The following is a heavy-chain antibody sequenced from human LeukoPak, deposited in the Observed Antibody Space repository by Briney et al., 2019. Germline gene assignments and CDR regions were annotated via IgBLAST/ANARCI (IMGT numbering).Heavy chain of an antibody. CDR3: ARWSGYSYGLTDYYYGMDV. CDR1: GGSFSGYY. V-gene: IGHV4-34*01. CDR2: INHSGST. J-gene: IGHJ6*02. D-gene: IGHD5-18*01. Sequence: SETLSLTCAVYGGSFSGYYWSWIRQPPGKGLEWIGEINHSGSTNYNPSLKSRVTISVDTSKNQFSLKLSSVTAADTAVYYCARWSGYSYGLTDYYYGMDVWGQGTTVTVSS.